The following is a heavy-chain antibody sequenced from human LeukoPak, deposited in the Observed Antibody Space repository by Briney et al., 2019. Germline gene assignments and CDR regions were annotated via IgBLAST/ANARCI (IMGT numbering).Heavy chain of an antibody. CDR1: GFTFSSYG. Sequence: GGSLRLFCAASGFTFSSYGIHWVRQAPGKGLEWVAVIWYDGSNKYYADSVKGRFTISRDNSKNTLYLQMNSLRAEDTAVYYCARVLAARPGYYGMDVWGQGTTVTVSS. D-gene: IGHD6-6*01. J-gene: IGHJ6*02. CDR2: IWYDGSNK. V-gene: IGHV3-33*01. CDR3: ARVLAARPGYYGMDV.